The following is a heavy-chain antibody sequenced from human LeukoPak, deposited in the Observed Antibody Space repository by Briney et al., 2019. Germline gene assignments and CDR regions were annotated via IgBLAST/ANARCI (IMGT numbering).Heavy chain of an antibody. CDR3: ARDPHMHDDPAAYVAKNWFDP. J-gene: IGHJ5*02. V-gene: IGHV1-69*13. CDR2: IIPIFGTA. CDR1: GGTFSSYA. Sequence: ASVKVSCKASGGTFSSYAISWVRQAPGQGLEWMGGIIPIFGTANYAQKFQGRVTITADESTSTAYMELSSLRSEDTAVYYCARDPHMHDDPAAYVAKNWFDPWGQGTLVTVSS. D-gene: IGHD2-2*01.